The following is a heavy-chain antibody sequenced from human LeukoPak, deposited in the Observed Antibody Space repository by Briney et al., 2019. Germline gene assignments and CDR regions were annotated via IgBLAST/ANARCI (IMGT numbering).Heavy chain of an antibody. CDR1: GFTFSSYA. CDR3: AKDRDVLRYFDWLFDFDY. D-gene: IGHD3-9*01. CDR2: ISGSGGST. Sequence: PGGSLRLSCAASGFTFSSYAMSWVRQAPGKGLEWVSAISGSGGSTYYADSVKGRFTISRDNSKNTLYLQMNSLRAEDTAVYYCAKDRDVLRYFDWLFDFDYWGQGTLVTVSS. J-gene: IGHJ4*02. V-gene: IGHV3-23*01.